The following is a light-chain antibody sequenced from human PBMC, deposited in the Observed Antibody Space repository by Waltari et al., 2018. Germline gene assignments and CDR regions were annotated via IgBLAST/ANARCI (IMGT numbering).Light chain of an antibody. CDR2: AAS. Sequence: DIQMTQSPSSLSASVGDRVTITCRASQGIRTGLGWYQQKPGKAPKRLIYAASSLQSGVPVRFSGSGSGTEFTLTISSLQPEDFATYYCLQHNTYPLTFGPGTKVDIK. J-gene: IGKJ3*01. CDR3: LQHNTYPLT. CDR1: QGIRTG. V-gene: IGKV1-17*01.